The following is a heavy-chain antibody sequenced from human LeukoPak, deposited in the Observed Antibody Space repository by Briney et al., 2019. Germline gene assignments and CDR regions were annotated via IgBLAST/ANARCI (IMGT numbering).Heavy chain of an antibody. Sequence: SGGSLRLSCAASGFTFSSYAMSWVRQAPGKGLEWVSTISGRDDSAYYADSVKGRFTISRDNSKNTLYLQMNNLRVDDTAIYYCAKDHANTPVVTNWGQGILVSVSS. D-gene: IGHD2-21*02. CDR1: GFTFSSYA. CDR3: AKDHANTPVVTN. J-gene: IGHJ4*02. V-gene: IGHV3-23*01. CDR2: ISGRDDSA.